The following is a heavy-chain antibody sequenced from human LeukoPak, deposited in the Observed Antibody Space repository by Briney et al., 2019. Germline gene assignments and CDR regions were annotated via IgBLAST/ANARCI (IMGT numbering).Heavy chain of an antibody. J-gene: IGHJ4*02. CDR1: GGSISDYY. D-gene: IGHD6-19*01. CDR2: IYYSGST. CDR3: ARDSGSGWYYFDY. Sequence: PSETLSLTCTVSGGSISDYYWSWIRQPPGKGLEWIGYIYYSGSTNYNPSLKSRVTISVDTSKNQFSLKLSSVTAADTAVYYCARDSGSGWYYFDYWGQGTLVTVSS. V-gene: IGHV4-59*01.